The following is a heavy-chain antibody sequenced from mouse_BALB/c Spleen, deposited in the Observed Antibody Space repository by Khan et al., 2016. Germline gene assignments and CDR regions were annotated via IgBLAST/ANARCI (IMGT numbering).Heavy chain of an antibody. V-gene: IGHV14-3*02. D-gene: IGHD3-3*01. CDR1: GFNIKDTY. CDR3: ARGDPYYPMDY. Sequence: VQLQQSGAELVKPGASVKLSCTASGFNIKDTYMHWVKQRPEQGLEWIGRIDPANGNTKYDPKFQGKATITADTSSNTAYLQLNSLTSEYTAVYYCARGDPYYPMDYWGQGTSVTVSS. CDR2: IDPANGNT. J-gene: IGHJ4*01.